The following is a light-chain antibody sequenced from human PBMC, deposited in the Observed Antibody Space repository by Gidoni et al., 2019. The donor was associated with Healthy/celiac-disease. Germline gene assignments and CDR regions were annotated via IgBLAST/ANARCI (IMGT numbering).Light chain of an antibody. CDR1: QSVSSY. Sequence: EIVLTQSPATLSLSPGERATLCCRASQSVSSYLAWYQQNPGQAPRLLIYDASNRATGIPARFSGSGSGTDFTLTISSLEPEDFAVYYCQQRSNWPPVLTFGGGTKVEIK. V-gene: IGKV3-11*01. J-gene: IGKJ4*01. CDR3: QQRSNWPPVLT. CDR2: DAS.